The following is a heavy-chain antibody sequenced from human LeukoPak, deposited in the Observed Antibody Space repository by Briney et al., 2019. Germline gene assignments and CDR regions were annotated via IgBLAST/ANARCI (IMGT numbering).Heavy chain of an antibody. D-gene: IGHD6-19*01. CDR2: INPNSGGT. Sequence: ASVKVSCKASGYTFTGYYMHWVRQAPGQGLEWMGWINPNSGGTNYAQKFQGRVTMTRDTSISTAYMELSSLRSEDMAVYYCARESLGIAVAGTGNAFDIWGQGTMVTVSS. V-gene: IGHV1-2*02. J-gene: IGHJ3*02. CDR1: GYTFTGYY. CDR3: ARESLGIAVAGTGNAFDI.